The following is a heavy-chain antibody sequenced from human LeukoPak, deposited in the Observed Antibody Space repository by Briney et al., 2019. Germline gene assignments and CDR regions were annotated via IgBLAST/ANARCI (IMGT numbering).Heavy chain of an antibody. CDR1: GGSFSGYY. V-gene: IGHV4-34*01. J-gene: IGHJ4*02. CDR3: ARFFRTVWELPYY. Sequence: SETLSLTCAVYGGSFSGYYWSWIRQPPGKGLEWIGEINHSGSTYYNPSLKSRVTISVDTSKNQFSLRLSSVTAADTAVYYCARFFRTVWELPYYWGPGTLVTVSS. CDR2: INHSGST. D-gene: IGHD1-26*01.